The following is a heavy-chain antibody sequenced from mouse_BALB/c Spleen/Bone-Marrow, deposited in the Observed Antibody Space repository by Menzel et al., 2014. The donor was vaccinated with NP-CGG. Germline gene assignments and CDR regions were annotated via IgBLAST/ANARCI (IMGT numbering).Heavy chain of an antibody. Sequence: GAELVKPGASVKLSCKASGYTFTSYWMHWVKQRPGQGLEWIGEINPSNGRTNYNEKFKSKATLTVDKSSSTAYMQLSSLTSEDSAVYYCARGDGFAWFAYWGQGTLVTVSA. D-gene: IGHD3-3*01. CDR3: ARGDGFAWFAY. CDR2: INPSNGRT. J-gene: IGHJ3*01. V-gene: IGHV1S81*02. CDR1: GYTFTSYW.